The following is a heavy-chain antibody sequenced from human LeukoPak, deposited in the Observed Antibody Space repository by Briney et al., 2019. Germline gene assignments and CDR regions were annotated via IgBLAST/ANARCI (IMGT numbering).Heavy chain of an antibody. J-gene: IGHJ4*02. V-gene: IGHV1-18*01. CDR2: ISAYNGNT. Sequence: ASVKVSCKASGYTFTNYGISWVRQAPGQGLEWMGWISAYNGNTNYAQKLQGRVTMTTDTSTSTAYMELRSLTSDDTAVYYCARVARYCSGGNCYSFDYWGQGTLVTVPS. CDR1: GYTFTNYG. D-gene: IGHD2-15*01. CDR3: ARVARYCSGGNCYSFDY.